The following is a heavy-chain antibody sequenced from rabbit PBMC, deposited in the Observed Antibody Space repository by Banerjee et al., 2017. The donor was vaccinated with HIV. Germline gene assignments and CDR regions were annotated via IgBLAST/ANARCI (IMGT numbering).Heavy chain of an antibody. Sequence: GKGLEWIACINTSSGNTVYATWAKGRFTISKTSWTTVTLQMTSLTAADTATYFCARNYDDYGDWSFNLWGPGTLVTVS. D-gene: IGHD2-1*01. CDR2: INTSSGNT. CDR3: ARNYDDYGDWSFNL. J-gene: IGHJ4*01. V-gene: IGHV1S40*01.